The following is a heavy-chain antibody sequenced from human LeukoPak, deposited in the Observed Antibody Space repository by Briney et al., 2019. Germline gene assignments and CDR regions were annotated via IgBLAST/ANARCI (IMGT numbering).Heavy chain of an antibody. V-gene: IGHV3-33*06. CDR1: GFTFSSYG. CDR2: IWYDGSNK. D-gene: IGHD6-13*01. Sequence: GGSLRLSCAASGFTFSSYGMHWVRQAPGKGLEWVAVIWYDGSNKYYADSVKGRFTISRDNSKNTLYLQMNSLRAEDTAVYYCAKLEQQLVAHPTDYWGQGTLVTVSS. J-gene: IGHJ4*02. CDR3: AKLEQQLVAHPTDY.